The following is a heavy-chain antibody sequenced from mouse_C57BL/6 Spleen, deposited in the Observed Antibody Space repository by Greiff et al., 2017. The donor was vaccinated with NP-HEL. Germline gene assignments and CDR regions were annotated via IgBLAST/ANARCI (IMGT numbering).Heavy chain of an antibody. D-gene: IGHD3-2*02. J-gene: IGHJ4*01. CDR1: GYTFTSYW. Sequence: QVQLQQPGAELVRPGSSVKLSCKASGYTFTSYWMHWVKQRPIQGLEWIGNIDPSDSETHYNQKFKDKATLTVDKSSSTAYMQLSSLTSEDSAVYYCARERGREGSGYAMDYWGQGTSGTVSS. CDR3: ARERGREGSGYAMDY. V-gene: IGHV1-52*01. CDR2: IDPSDSET.